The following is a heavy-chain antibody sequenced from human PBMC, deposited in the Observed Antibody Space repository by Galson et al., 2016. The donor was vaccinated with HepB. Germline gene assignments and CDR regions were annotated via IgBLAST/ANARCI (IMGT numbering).Heavy chain of an antibody. Sequence: SLRLSCAASGFSFRNSGMSWVRQAPGRGLEWVSGITRSGGATHYADFAKGRFTISRDNSKNTLYLYMNSLSAGDTAVYYCGKHGGFDYWGQGALVTVSS. J-gene: IGHJ4*02. CDR2: ITRSGGAT. CDR3: GKHGGFDY. CDR1: GFSFRNSG. V-gene: IGHV3-23*01. D-gene: IGHD3-16*01.